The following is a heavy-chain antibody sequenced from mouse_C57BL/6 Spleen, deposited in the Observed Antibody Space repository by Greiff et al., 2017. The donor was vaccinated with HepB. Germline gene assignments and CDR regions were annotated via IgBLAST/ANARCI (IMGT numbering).Heavy chain of an antibody. V-gene: IGHV5-4*01. J-gene: IGHJ3*01. CDR1: GFTFSSYA. CDR3: ARGAYGNYVAY. D-gene: IGHD2-1*01. CDR2: ISDGGSYT. Sequence: VQVVESGGGLVKPGGSLKLSCAASGFTFSSYAMSWVRQTPEKRLEWVATISDGGSYTYYPDNVKGRFTISRDNAKNNLYLQMSHLKSEDTAMYYCARGAYGNYVAYWGQGTLVTVSA.